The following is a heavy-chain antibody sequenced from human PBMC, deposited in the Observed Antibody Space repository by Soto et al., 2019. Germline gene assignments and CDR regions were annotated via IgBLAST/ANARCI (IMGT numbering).Heavy chain of an antibody. CDR2: MYFGGSF. V-gene: IGHV4-59*02. D-gene: IGHD3-22*01. CDR1: GASVSNGY. J-gene: IGHJ5*02. CDR3: ARSYYDSTGFAVDP. Sequence: SETLSLTCNVSGASVSNGYWSWIRQPPGKRLERISFMYFGGSFNYNPSLTSRANISVETFKNPFSMKLTSVTASVSAVYYCARSYYDSTGFAVDPWGQGTLVTVSS.